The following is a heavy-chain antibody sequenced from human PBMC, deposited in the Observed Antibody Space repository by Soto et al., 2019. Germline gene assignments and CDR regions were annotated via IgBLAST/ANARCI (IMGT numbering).Heavy chain of an antibody. CDR1: GGSVTGYD. CDR2: IYYAGTT. CDR3: ASGGTMGAFDI. Sequence: ETLSLTCTVSGGSVTGYDWSWIRQPPGRGLEWIGYIYYAGTTLYTPSLNSRVTISVDRSKNQFSLKLKSVTAADTAVYYCASGGTMGAFDIWGQGTMVT. V-gene: IGHV4-59*02. J-gene: IGHJ3*02. D-gene: IGHD1-7*01.